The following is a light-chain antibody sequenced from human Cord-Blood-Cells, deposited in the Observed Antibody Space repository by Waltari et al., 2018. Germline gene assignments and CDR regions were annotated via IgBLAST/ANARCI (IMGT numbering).Light chain of an antibody. CDR1: PSISSY. Sequence: DLKMPQSPSSLSASVGDSVPITCRASPSISSYLNWYQQKPGKAPKLLIYAASSLQSGVPARFSGSGSGTDFTLTISSLQPEDFATYYCQQNYSTPRTFGQGTKVEIK. V-gene: IGKV1-39*01. CDR3: QQNYSTPRT. CDR2: AAS. J-gene: IGKJ1*01.